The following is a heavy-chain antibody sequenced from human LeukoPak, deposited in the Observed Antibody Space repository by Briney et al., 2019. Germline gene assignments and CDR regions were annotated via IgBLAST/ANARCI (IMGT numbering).Heavy chain of an antibody. D-gene: IGHD4-23*01. J-gene: IGHJ3*02. Sequence: SETLSLTCTVSAGSIRSSSYYWGWIRQPPGKGLEWIASIYYRGRTYYNTSLKSRVTISEDTSKNQLSLKLSSVTAADTAVYYCARHDKNGRNLDAFDIWGQGTMVTVSS. V-gene: IGHV4-39*01. CDR1: AGSIRSSSYY. CDR2: IYYRGRT. CDR3: ARHDKNGRNLDAFDI.